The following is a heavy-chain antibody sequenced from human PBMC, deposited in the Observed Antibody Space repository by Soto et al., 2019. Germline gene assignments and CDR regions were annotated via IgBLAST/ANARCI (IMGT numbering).Heavy chain of an antibody. J-gene: IGHJ4*02. Sequence: EVQLVESGGGLVQPGGSLRLSCEASGFIFGNYWMTWVRQAPGRGLEWVANINQDGSEKYFVDSVKGRFTISRDNARNVVYLQMNSLRAEDTAVYYCARAIAAAGSYWGRGTLVTVSS. CDR3: ARAIAAAGSY. CDR2: INQDGSEK. V-gene: IGHV3-7*01. D-gene: IGHD6-13*01. CDR1: GFIFGNYW.